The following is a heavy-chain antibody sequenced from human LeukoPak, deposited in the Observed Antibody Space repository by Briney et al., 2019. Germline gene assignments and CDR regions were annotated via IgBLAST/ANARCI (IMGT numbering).Heavy chain of an antibody. CDR1: GFTVSSNY. CDR2: IYSGGST. Sequence: PGGSLRLSCAASGFTVSSNYMSWVRQAPGKGLEWVSVIYSGGSTYYADSVRGRFTISRDNSKNTLYRQMNSLRAEDTAVYYCARRRITMIVPDAFDIWGQGTMVTVSS. V-gene: IGHV3-53*01. J-gene: IGHJ3*02. D-gene: IGHD3-22*01. CDR3: ARRRITMIVPDAFDI.